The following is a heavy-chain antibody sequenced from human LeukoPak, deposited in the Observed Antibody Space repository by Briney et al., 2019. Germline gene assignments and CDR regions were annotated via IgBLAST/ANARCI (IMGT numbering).Heavy chain of an antibody. CDR3: ARIVILTGYFIDY. D-gene: IGHD3-9*01. V-gene: IGHV3-7*01. CDR2: IKQDGSEK. Sequence: GGSLRLSCAASGFTSTNYWMSWVRQAPGKGLEWVANIKQDGSEKFYVDSVKGRFTISRENAKNSLYLQMNSLRAEDTAVYYCARIVILTGYFIDYWGQGTLVTVSS. J-gene: IGHJ4*02. CDR1: GFTSTNYW.